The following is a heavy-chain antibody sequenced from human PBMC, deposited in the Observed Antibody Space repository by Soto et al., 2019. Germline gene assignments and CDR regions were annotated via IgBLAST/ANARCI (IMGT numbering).Heavy chain of an antibody. Sequence: SETLSLTCTISGGSISPYYWSWIRQPPGKELEWIGYIYYTGSTKYNPSLKSRGTISIGTSQNHFSLRLSSVTAADTAVYYCVKVGGYYGDYPNFDYWGQGVQVTVSS. CDR3: VKVGGYYGDYPNFDY. J-gene: IGHJ4*02. CDR2: IYYTGST. CDR1: GGSISPYY. V-gene: IGHV4-59*01. D-gene: IGHD4-17*01.